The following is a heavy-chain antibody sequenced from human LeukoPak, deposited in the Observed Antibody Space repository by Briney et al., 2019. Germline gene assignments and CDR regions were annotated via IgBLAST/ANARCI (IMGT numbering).Heavy chain of an antibody. J-gene: IGHJ4*02. V-gene: IGHV7-4-1*02. Sequence: ASVKVSCKASGYTFTSYAMNWVRQAPGQGLEWMGWINTNTGNPTYAQGFTGRFVFSLDTSVSTAYLQISSLKAEDTAVYYCARDKRRLHGSSWYPSDYWGQGTLVTVSS. D-gene: IGHD6-13*01. CDR2: INTNTGNP. CDR3: ARDKRRLHGSSWYPSDY. CDR1: GYTFTSYA.